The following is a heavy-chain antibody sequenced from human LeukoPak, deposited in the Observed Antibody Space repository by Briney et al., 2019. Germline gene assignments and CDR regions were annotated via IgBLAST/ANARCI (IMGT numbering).Heavy chain of an antibody. CDR1: GLTFRSYW. Sequence: GGSLRLSCAASGLTFRSYWMHGVRQAPGKGLVWVSRINSDGSSTSYADSVKGRFTISRDNAKNTLYLQMNSLRAEDTAVYYCARSIAPGTAIDYWGQGTLVTVSS. D-gene: IGHD2-21*01. CDR3: ARSIAPGTAIDY. J-gene: IGHJ4*02. CDR2: INSDGSST. V-gene: IGHV3-74*01.